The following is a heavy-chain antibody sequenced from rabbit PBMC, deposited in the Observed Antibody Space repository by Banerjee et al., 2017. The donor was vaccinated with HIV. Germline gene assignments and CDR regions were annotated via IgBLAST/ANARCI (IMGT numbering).Heavy chain of an antibody. CDR3: ARGVPGYGDGGSAFDP. J-gene: IGHJ2*01. Sequence: QEQLVESGGGLIQPEGSLTLTCTASGFDFNRTWSCFCRQAPGKGLEWIGCIYIGSGTTYYASWAKGRFTISSASSTTVTLQMTSLTAADTATYFCARGVPGYGDGGSAFDPWGPGTLVTVS. CDR2: IYIGSGTT. CDR1: GFDFNRTW. D-gene: IGHD6-1*01. V-gene: IGHV1S45*01.